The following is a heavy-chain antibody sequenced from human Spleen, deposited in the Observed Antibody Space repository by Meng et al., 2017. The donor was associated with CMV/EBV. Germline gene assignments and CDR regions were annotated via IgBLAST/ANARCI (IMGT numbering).Heavy chain of an antibody. CDR2: MSYDGNIK. Sequence: GGSLRLSCAASGFTFSDYVMHWVRQAPGKGLEWVALMSYDGNIKYYADSVKGRFTISRDNSKNTVYLQMNSLRAEDTAVYYCAGFGVAITNGLDVWGQGTTVTVSS. CDR3: AGFGVAITNGLDV. J-gene: IGHJ6*02. D-gene: IGHD3-3*01. CDR1: GFTFSDYV. V-gene: IGHV3-30*04.